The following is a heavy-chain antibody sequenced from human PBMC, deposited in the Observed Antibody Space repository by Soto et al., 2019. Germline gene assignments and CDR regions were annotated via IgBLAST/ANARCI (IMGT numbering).Heavy chain of an antibody. CDR1: GGSFSGYY. D-gene: IGHD3-3*01. CDR3: ASTIFGVVTPNYYYYYMDV. V-gene: IGHV4-34*01. J-gene: IGHJ6*03. Sequence: SETLSLTCAVYGGSFSGYYWSWIRQPPGKGLEWIGEINHSGSTNYNPSLKSRVTISVDTSKNQFSLKLSSVTAADTAVYYCASTIFGVVTPNYYYYYMDVWGKGTTVTVSS. CDR2: INHSGST.